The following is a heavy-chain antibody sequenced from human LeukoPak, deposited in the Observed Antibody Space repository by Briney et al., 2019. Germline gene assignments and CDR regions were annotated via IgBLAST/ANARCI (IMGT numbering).Heavy chain of an antibody. Sequence: PSETLSLTCTVSGGSFSSNTHYWSWIRQPAGKGLEWIGRIYASGSTDYSPSFKSRVTMSVDTPNKQFSLRLSSVTAADTAVYYCARGTLTTAGADSWGQGTLVTVSS. CDR1: GGSFSSNTHY. V-gene: IGHV4-61*02. D-gene: IGHD1/OR15-1a*01. CDR2: IYASGST. CDR3: ARGTLTTAGADS. J-gene: IGHJ5*01.